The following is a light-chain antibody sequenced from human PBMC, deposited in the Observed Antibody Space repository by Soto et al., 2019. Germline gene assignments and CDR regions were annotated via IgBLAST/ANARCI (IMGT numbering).Light chain of an antibody. Sequence: DIHMTQSPSTLSASVGDRVIITCRASQSISDYLAWYQQKPGKAPKLLIYDASNLESGVPSTFSGSGSGTEFTLTISSLQPDDFATYYCQQYYSYWHMFGQGTKVDIK. CDR3: QQYYSYWHM. V-gene: IGKV1-5*01. CDR1: QSISDY. J-gene: IGKJ1*01. CDR2: DAS.